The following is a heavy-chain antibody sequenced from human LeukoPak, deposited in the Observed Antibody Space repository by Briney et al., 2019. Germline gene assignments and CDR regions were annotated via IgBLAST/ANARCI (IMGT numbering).Heavy chain of an antibody. CDR1: GGTFSSYA. Sequence: GASVKVSCKASGGTFSSYAISWVRQAPGQGLEWMGRIIPILGIANYAQKFQGRVTITADKSTSTAYMELSSLRSEDTAVYYCARGGSGYFNLFDYWGQGTLVTVSS. D-gene: IGHD3-3*01. CDR2: IIPILGIA. J-gene: IGHJ4*02. V-gene: IGHV1-69*04. CDR3: ARGGSGYFNLFDY.